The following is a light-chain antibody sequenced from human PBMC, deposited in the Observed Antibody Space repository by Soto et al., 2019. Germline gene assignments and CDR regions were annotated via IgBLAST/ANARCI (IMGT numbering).Light chain of an antibody. CDR3: CSYAGSSTLV. V-gene: IGLV2-23*01. J-gene: IGLJ2*01. CDR1: SSDIGSYSL. CDR2: EGT. Sequence: QSALPQPASVSGSPGQSITISCTGTSSDIGSYSLVSWYQHHPGKAPKLIIYEGTKRPSGVSNRFSGSKSGNTASLTISGLQVEDEADYYCCSYAGSSTLVFGGGTKLTVL.